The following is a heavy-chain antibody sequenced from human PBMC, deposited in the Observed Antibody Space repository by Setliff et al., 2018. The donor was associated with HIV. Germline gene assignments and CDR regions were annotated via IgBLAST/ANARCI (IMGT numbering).Heavy chain of an antibody. CDR2: IYHRGST. D-gene: IGHD5-12*01. CDR1: GESFSAYY. J-gene: IGHJ3*02. Sequence: SETLSLTCGVYGESFSAYYWSWIRQPPGKGLEWIGEIYHRGSTNYNPSLKSRVTISVDKSKNQFSLKISSVTAADTAVYYCARAWGYSGYDSSDAFDIWGQGTMVTVSS. V-gene: IGHV4-34*01. CDR3: ARAWGYSGYDSSDAFDI.